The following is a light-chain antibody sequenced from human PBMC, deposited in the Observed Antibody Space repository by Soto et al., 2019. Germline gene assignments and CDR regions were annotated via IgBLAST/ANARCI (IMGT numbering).Light chain of an antibody. Sequence: QSVLTQPASVSGSPGQSITISCTGTSSDVGAYNFVSWYRQHPGKAPKLIIYNVSDRPSGVSNRFSGSKSANTASLTISGLQAEDEAHYYSTSSTSRGTYVFGTGTKVTVL. CDR1: SSDVGAYNF. J-gene: IGLJ1*01. CDR2: NVS. V-gene: IGLV2-14*03. CDR3: TSSTSRGTYV.